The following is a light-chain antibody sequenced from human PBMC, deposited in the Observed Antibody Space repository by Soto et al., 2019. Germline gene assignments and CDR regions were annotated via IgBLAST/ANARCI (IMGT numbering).Light chain of an antibody. CDR2: EVS. Sequence: QSALTRPASVSGSPGQSITISCTGTSSDVGGYNYVSWYQHHPGKAPKLMIYEVSDRPSGVSNRFSGSKSGNTASLTISGLRAEDEADYYCNSYTSSSTLLFGGGTKLTVL. CDR3: NSYTSSSTLL. J-gene: IGLJ2*01. V-gene: IGLV2-14*01. CDR1: SSDVGGYNY.